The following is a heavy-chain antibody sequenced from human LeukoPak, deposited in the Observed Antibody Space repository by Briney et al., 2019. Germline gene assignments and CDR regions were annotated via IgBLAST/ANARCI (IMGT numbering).Heavy chain of an antibody. D-gene: IGHD1-1*01. CDR1: GYSFSSYW. Sequence: GESLKISCKGSGYSFSSYWIGWVGQMPGKGLEWLGIIYPGDSHTRYSPSFQGQVTISADKSINTAYLQWSSLKASDTAMYYCTRATTGTYDYWGQGTLVTVSS. CDR2: IYPGDSHT. J-gene: IGHJ4*02. CDR3: TRATTGTYDY. V-gene: IGHV5-51*01.